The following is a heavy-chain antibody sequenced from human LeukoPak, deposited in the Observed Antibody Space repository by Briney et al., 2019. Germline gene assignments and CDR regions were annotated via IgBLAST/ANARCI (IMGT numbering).Heavy chain of an antibody. CDR3: ASLRGYSSGWYVGY. V-gene: IGHV3-48*03. Sequence: GGSLRLSCAASGFTSSHYEMNWVRQAPGKGLEWVSYVSNSGTTIYYADSVKGRFTISRDNAKNSLYLQMNSLRAEDTAVYYCASLRGYSSGWYVGYWGQGTLVTVSS. D-gene: IGHD6-19*01. CDR1: GFTSSHYE. J-gene: IGHJ4*02. CDR2: VSNSGTTI.